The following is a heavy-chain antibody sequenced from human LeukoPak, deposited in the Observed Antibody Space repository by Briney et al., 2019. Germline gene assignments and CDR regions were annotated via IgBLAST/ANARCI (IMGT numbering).Heavy chain of an antibody. Sequence: GGSLRLSCAVSGFTFSSYSMNWVRQAPGKGLEWVSSISSSGGYIYYADSLKGRFTISRDNAKNSLYLQMNSLRAEDTALYYCARDYGVTGTTSGDSWGQGTLVTVSS. CDR1: GFTFSSYS. J-gene: IGHJ4*02. V-gene: IGHV3-21*04. CDR2: ISSSGGYI. CDR3: ARDYGVTGTTSGDS. D-gene: IGHD1-7*01.